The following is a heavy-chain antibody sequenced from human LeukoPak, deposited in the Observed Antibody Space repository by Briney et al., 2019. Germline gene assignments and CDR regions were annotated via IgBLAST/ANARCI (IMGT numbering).Heavy chain of an antibody. CDR2: IYYSGRT. D-gene: IGHD3-22*01. CDR1: GDSVSRSDSY. Sequence: SETLSLTCTIFGDSVSRSDSYWDWIRQPPGKGLEWIGTIYYSGRTYYSPSLKSRVTLSVNMSNNQFSLTLSSVTAADTALYFCARRRYYDSSGYLEWGQGTLVTVSS. V-gene: IGHV4-39*01. J-gene: IGHJ1*01. CDR3: ARRRYYDSSGYLE.